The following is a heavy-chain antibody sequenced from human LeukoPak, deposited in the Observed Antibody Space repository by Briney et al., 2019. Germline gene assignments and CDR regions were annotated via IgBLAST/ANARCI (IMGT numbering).Heavy chain of an antibody. CDR3: ARDSGTTGEVKFDP. D-gene: IGHD3-10*01. CDR2: IYYSGST. Sequence: PSETLSLTCTVSGGSISSYYWSWIRQPPGKGLEWIGYIYYSGSTNYNPSLKSRVTISLDTSKNQFSLNLSSVTAADTAVYYCARDSGTTGEVKFDPWGQGTLVTVSS. CDR1: GGSISSYY. V-gene: IGHV4-59*12. J-gene: IGHJ5*02.